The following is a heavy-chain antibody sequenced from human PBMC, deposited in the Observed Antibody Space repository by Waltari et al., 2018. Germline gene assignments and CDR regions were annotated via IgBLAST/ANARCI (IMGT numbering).Heavy chain of an antibody. CDR2: ISSSSSTI. Sequence: EVQLVESGGGLVQPGGSLRLSCAASGFTFSSYSMNWVRQAPGKGLEWVSYISSSSSTIYYADSVKGRFTISRDNAKNSLYLQMNSLRAEDTAVYYCARVTGSGGGKVISFDYWGQGTLVTVSS. J-gene: IGHJ4*02. D-gene: IGHD2-15*01. CDR3: ARVTGSGGGKVISFDY. CDR1: GFTFSSYS. V-gene: IGHV3-48*01.